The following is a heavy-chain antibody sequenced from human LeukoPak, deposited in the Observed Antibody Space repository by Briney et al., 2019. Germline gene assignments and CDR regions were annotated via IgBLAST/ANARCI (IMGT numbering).Heavy chain of an antibody. CDR1: GGSFSEYY. V-gene: IGHV4-34*01. J-gene: IGHJ6*03. Sequence: PSETLSLTCAVDGGSFSEYYWSWVRQPPGNGLEWLGEINRSGSTNYSPSLKSRVTISVDTSKNQFSLKLSSVAAADTAVYFCARVGYRYVINDWSRTGLGAYPTKYYYHMDVWDKGTTVTVSS. CDR2: INRSGST. D-gene: IGHD5-18*01. CDR3: ARVGYRYVINDWSRTGLGAYPTKYYYHMDV.